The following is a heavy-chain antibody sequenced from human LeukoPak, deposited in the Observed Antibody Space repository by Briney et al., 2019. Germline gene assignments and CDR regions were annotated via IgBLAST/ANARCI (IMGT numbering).Heavy chain of an antibody. CDR2: IYVDGST. J-gene: IGHJ4*02. D-gene: IGHD2/OR15-2a*01. CDR1: GLTVSSNY. CDR3: ARDVSHRHLDY. V-gene: IGHV3-66*01. Sequence: GGSLRLSCAASGLTVSSNYMTWVRQAPGKGLEWVSVIYVDGSTYYADSVKGRFTISRDNSKNTLYLQMNSPRADDTAVYYCARDVSHRHLDYWGQGTLVTVSS.